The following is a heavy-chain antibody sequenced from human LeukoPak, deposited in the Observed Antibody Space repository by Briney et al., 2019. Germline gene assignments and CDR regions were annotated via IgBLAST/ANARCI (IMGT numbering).Heavy chain of an antibody. CDR2: ISICSSTM. J-gene: IGHJ4*02. V-gene: IGHV3-48*04. Sequence: GGSLRLSCAASGFTFSNHGMNWVRQAPGKGLEGVSYISICSSTMDFPDSVKGRFTITRDNAKSSLYLQLNSMRVEDSAVYYCARDRWPYYFDFWGQGTLVTVSS. CDR3: ARDRWPYYFDF. D-gene: IGHD4-23*01. CDR1: GFTFSNHG.